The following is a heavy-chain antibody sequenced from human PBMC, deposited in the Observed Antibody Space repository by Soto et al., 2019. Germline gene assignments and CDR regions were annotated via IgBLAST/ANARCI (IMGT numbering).Heavy chain of an antibody. V-gene: IGHV3-30*18. J-gene: IGHJ4*02. CDR2: ISFDGNNE. D-gene: IGHD2-8*02. CDR3: AKDYHPWWLDH. CDR1: GFTFSSYG. Sequence: QVQLVESGGGVVQPGRSLRLSCAASGFTFSSYGMHWVRQAPGKGLEWVAVISFDGNNENYADSVRGRFTISRDNSKKTLYLQLNSLRPEDTSVYFCAKDYHPWWLDHWGQGILVTVSS.